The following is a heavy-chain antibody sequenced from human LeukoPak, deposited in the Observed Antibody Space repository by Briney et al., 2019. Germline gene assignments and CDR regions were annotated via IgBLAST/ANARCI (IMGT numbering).Heavy chain of an antibody. CDR3: ARGPRGRWPQSGDFDY. CDR1: GGSFSGYY. J-gene: IGHJ4*02. CDR2: INHSGST. Sequence: SETLSLTCAVYGGSFSGYYWSWIRQPPGKGLEWIGEINHSGSTNYNPSLKSRVTISVDTSKNQFSLKLSSVTAADTAVYYCARGPRGRWPQSGDFDYWGQGTLVTVSS. D-gene: IGHD5-24*01. V-gene: IGHV4-34*01.